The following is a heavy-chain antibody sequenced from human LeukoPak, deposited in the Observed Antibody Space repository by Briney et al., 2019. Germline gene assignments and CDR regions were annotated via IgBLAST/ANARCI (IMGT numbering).Heavy chain of an antibody. D-gene: IGHD3-10*01. V-gene: IGHV3-23*01. CDR3: ARVPPDYYYYYMDV. Sequence: GGSLRLSCTASGFTFGDYAMSWVRQAPGKGLEWVSAISGSGGSTYYADSVKGRFTISRDNSKNTLYLQMNSLRAEDTAVYYCARVPPDYYYYYMDVWGKGTTVTISS. CDR2: ISGSGGST. CDR1: GFTFGDYA. J-gene: IGHJ6*03.